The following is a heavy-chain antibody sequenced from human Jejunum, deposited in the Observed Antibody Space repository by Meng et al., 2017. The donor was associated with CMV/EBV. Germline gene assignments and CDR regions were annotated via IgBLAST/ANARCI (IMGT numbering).Heavy chain of an antibody. D-gene: IGHD3-10*01. Sequence: GFTVSGAAVHWGRQAYGKGLEWVGRIRSKAINYATEYAAPVKGRFTISRDDSKNTAYLQMNSLKIEDTAVYYCTRSPPGQFGFVDYWGQGTLVTVSS. CDR3: TRSPPGQFGFVDY. CDR2: IRSKAINYAT. J-gene: IGHJ4*02. CDR1: GFTVSGAA. V-gene: IGHV3-73*01.